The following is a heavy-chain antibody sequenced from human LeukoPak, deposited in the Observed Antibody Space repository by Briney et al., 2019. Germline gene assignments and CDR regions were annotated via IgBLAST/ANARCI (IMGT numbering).Heavy chain of an antibody. CDR2: INPNSGGT. V-gene: IGHV1-2*02. CDR1: GYTFTGYY. D-gene: IGHD2-15*01. CDR3: ARDELERCSGGSCYSGYYYYGMDV. J-gene: IGHJ6*02. Sequence: ASVKVSCKASGYTFTGYYMHWVRQAPGQGLEWMGWINPNSGGTNYAQKFQGRVTMTRDTSISTAYMELSRLRSDDTAVYYCARDELERCSGGSCYSGYYYYGMDVWGQGTTVTVSS.